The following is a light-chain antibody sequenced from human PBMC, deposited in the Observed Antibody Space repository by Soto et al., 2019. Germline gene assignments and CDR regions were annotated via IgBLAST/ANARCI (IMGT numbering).Light chain of an antibody. V-gene: IGKV3-15*01. CDR1: QSVSSN. CDR3: QQYNNWPPLT. Sequence: EIVMTQSPATLSVSPGERATLSCRASQSVSSNLAWYQQKPGQAPRLLIYGASTRATGIPARFSGSGSGTEFTLTISSLQSEDFAAYYCQQYNNWPPLTFGGGTKVDTK. CDR2: GAS. J-gene: IGKJ4*01.